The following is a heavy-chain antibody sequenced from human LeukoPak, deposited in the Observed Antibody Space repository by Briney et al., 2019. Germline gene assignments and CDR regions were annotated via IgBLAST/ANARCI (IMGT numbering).Heavy chain of an antibody. CDR3: AREYSRSSWHDY. D-gene: IGHD6-6*01. Sequence: GGSPRLSCAASALRFSSFAMTWVRQVPGKGLEWVSGIHGSGETTYYADFVKGRFTISRDNSKNTLYLQMNSLRAEDTAVYFCAREYSRSSWHDYWGQGTLVTVSS. J-gene: IGHJ4*02. V-gene: IGHV3-23*01. CDR2: IHGSGETT. CDR1: ALRFSSFA.